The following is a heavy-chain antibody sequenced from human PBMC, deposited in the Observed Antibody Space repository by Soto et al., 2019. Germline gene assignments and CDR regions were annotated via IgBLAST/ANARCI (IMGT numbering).Heavy chain of an antibody. CDR2: IYYSGST. J-gene: IGHJ4*02. Sequence: QVQLQESGPGLVKPSETLSLTCTVSGGSISSYYWSWIRQPPGKGLEWIGYIYYSGSTNYNPSLNIRVTISVDTSKNQISLKLSSVTAADTAVYDCARRYAGNFDYWGQGTLVTVSS. CDR1: GGSISSYY. CDR3: ARRYAGNFDY. D-gene: IGHD2-8*01. V-gene: IGHV4-59*01.